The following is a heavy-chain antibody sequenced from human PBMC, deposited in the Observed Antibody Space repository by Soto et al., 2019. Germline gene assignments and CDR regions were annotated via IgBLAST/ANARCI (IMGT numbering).Heavy chain of an antibody. J-gene: IGHJ3*02. CDR2: TYYRSKWYN. V-gene: IGHV6-1*01. CDR3: ARLPKDCRSTSCYAFDI. CDR1: GDSVSSNSAA. Sequence: SQTLSLTCAISGDSVSSNSAAWNWIRQSPSRGLEWLGRTYYRSKWYNDYAVSVKSRITINPDTSKNQFSLQLNSVTPEDSAVYYCARLPKDCRSTSCYAFDIWGQGTMVTVSS. D-gene: IGHD2-2*01.